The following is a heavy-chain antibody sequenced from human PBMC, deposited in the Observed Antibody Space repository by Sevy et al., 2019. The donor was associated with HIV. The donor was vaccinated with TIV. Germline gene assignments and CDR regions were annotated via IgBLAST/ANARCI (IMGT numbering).Heavy chain of an antibody. CDR2: IYPGDSDT. CDR3: ARPVGYAAS. Sequence: GESLKISCRASGYDFANNWIGWVRQMPGEGLEWVGIIYPGDSDTRYTPSFEGRVTISADKSVNTAYLQWSSLKAPDTATYYCARPVGYAASWGQGTLVTASS. J-gene: IGHJ5*02. V-gene: IGHV5-51*01. CDR1: GYDFANNW. D-gene: IGHD5-12*01.